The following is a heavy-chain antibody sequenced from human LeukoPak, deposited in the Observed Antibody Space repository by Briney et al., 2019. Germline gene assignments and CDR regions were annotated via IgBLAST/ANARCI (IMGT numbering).Heavy chain of an antibody. Sequence: PGGSLRLSCAASGFAFSNYGMHWVRQAPGKGLEWVALMSSDGSNKYYADSVKGRFSISGDNSKNTLFLQMNSLRGEDTAVYYCANPLTSMDVWGQGTTVTVSS. CDR1: GFAFSNYG. J-gene: IGHJ6*02. V-gene: IGHV3-30*18. CDR2: MSSDGSNK. CDR3: ANPLTSMDV.